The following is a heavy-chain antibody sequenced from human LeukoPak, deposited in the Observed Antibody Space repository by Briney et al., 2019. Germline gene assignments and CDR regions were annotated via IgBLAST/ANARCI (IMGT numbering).Heavy chain of an antibody. J-gene: IGHJ4*02. CDR2: ISAYNGNT. D-gene: IGHD3-10*01. CDR3: ARGSVLLWFGAEFDY. Sequence: ASVKVSCKASGYTFTSYGISWVRQAPGQGLEWMGWISAYNGNTNYAQKLQGRVTMTTDTSTSTAYMELRSLRSDDTAVYYCARGSVLLWFGAEFDYWGQGTLVTVSS. CDR1: GYTFTSYG. V-gene: IGHV1-18*01.